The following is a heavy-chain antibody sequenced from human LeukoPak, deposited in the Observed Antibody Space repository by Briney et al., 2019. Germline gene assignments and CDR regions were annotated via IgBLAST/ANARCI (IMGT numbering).Heavy chain of an antibody. Sequence: ASVKVSCKASGCTFTGYYMQWVRQAPGQGLEWMGWISAYNGNTNYAQKLQGRVTMTTDTSTSTAYMELRSLRSDDTAVYYCARGGSYYYDSSGYPLDYWGQGTLVTVSS. D-gene: IGHD3-22*01. CDR3: ARGGSYYYDSSGYPLDY. CDR2: ISAYNGNT. J-gene: IGHJ4*02. CDR1: GCTFTGYY. V-gene: IGHV1-18*01.